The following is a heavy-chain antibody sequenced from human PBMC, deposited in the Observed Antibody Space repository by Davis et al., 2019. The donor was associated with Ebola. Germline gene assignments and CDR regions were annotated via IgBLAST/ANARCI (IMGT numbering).Heavy chain of an antibody. Sequence: SETLSLTCAVYGGSFSGYYWSWIRQPPGKGLEWIGEINHSGSTNYNPSLKSRVTISVDTSKNQFSLKLSSVTAADTAVYYCARGVGCISTSCPLVYFDYWGQGTLVTVSS. D-gene: IGHD2-2*01. CDR3: ARGVGCISTSCPLVYFDY. V-gene: IGHV4-34*01. CDR1: GGSFSGYY. CDR2: INHSGST. J-gene: IGHJ4*02.